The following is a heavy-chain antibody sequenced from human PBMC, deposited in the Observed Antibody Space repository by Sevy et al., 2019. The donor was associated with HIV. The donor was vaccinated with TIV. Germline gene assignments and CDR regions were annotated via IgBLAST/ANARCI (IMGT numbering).Heavy chain of an antibody. D-gene: IGHD3-3*01. CDR1: GFTFRTYN. CDR3: TRDKTILEGRYGMDV. CDR2: ISSSSGNI. Sequence: GGSLRLSCAASGFTFRTYNMNWVRLAPGKGLEWVSFISSSSGNIYYQDSVKGGFTIPRDNAKNSLYLQMNSLRAEDTAVYYCTRDKTILEGRYGMDVWGQGTTVTVSS. V-gene: IGHV3-21*01. J-gene: IGHJ6*02.